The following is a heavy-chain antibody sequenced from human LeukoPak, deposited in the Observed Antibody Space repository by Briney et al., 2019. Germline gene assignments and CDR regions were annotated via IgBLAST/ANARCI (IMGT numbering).Heavy chain of an antibody. CDR1: GFTFSSYW. Sequence: GGSLRLSCAASGFTFSSYWMSWVRQAPGKGLEWVANIKQDGSEKYYVDSVKGRFTISRDNAKNSLYLQMNSLRAEDTAVYYCARMGYCSGGSCYSTYFDYWGQGTLVTVSS. CDR3: ARMGYCSGGSCYSTYFDY. D-gene: IGHD2-15*01. CDR2: IKQDGSEK. V-gene: IGHV3-7*01. J-gene: IGHJ4*02.